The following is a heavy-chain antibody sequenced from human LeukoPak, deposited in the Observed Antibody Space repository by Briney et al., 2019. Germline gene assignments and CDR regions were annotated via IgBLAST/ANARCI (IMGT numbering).Heavy chain of an antibody. Sequence: GGSLRLSCAASGFTLSSYGMHWVRQAPGKGLEWVANIKQDGSEKYYVDSVKGRFTISRDNAKNSLYLQMNSLRAEDTAVYYCASSWYFGYWGQGTLVTVSS. D-gene: IGHD2-15*01. CDR3: ASSWYFGY. J-gene: IGHJ4*02. CDR2: IKQDGSEK. CDR1: GFTLSSYG. V-gene: IGHV3-7*01.